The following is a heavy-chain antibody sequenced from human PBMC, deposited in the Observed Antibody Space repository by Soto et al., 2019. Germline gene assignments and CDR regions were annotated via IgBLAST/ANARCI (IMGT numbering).Heavy chain of an antibody. CDR2: IYYSGST. D-gene: IGHD3-10*01. V-gene: IGHV4-59*01. Sequence: SETLSLTCTVSGGSISSYYWSWIRQPPGKGLEWIGYIYYSGSTNYNPSLKSRVTISVDTSKNQFSLKLSSVTAADTAVYYCARDSRQRGYGSGRYFDYWGQGTLVTVS. CDR1: GGSISSYY. CDR3: ARDSRQRGYGSGRYFDY. J-gene: IGHJ4*02.